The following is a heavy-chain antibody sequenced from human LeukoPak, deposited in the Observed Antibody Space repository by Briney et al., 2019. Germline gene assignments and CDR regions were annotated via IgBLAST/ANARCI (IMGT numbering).Heavy chain of an antibody. J-gene: IGHJ4*02. V-gene: IGHV3-33*08. CDR3: AKSGVARPQDFDY. Sequence: GGSLRLSCAASGFSVTSHGMHWVRQAPGKGLEWVALIYSDGTYSYYADSVRGRFTISRDNSKNTLYLQMNSLRAEDTAVYYCAKSGVARPQDFDYWGQGTLVTVSS. D-gene: IGHD3-3*01. CDR1: GFSVTSHG. CDR2: IYSDGTYS.